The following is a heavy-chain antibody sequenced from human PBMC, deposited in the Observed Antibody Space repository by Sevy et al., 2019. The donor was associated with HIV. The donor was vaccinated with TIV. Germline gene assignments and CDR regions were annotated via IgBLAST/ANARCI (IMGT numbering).Heavy chain of an antibody. CDR1: GDSVSSNRAA. CDR2: TYYRSKWYT. CDR3: TRGAHSLDY. J-gene: IGHJ4*02. Sequence: KQSQNLSLTCVISGDSVSSNRAAWNWIRQSPSRGLEWLGRTYYRSKWYTDYAVSVKSRITINPDTSKNQVSLQLNSVTPEDTAVYYCTRGAHSLDYWGQGTLVTVSS. D-gene: IGHD2-15*01. V-gene: IGHV6-1*01.